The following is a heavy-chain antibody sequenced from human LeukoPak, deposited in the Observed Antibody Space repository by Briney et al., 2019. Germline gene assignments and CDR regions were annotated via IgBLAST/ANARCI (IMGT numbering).Heavy chain of an antibody. D-gene: IGHD6-19*01. Sequence: SVKVSCKASGGTFSSYAISWVRQAPGQGLEWMGRIIPIFGTANYAQKFQGRVTITTDESTSTAYMELSSLRSEDTAVYYCARIIAVAVNDAFDXWGQGXMVTV. CDR1: GGTFSSYA. CDR2: IIPIFGTA. V-gene: IGHV1-69*05. CDR3: ARIIAVAVNDAFDX. J-gene: IGHJ3*01.